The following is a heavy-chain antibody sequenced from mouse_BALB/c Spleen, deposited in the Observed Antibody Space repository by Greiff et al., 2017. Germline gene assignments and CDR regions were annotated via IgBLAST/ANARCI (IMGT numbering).Heavy chain of an antibody. CDR3: ARGEYYSWFAY. J-gene: IGHJ3*01. V-gene: IGHV1-9*01. D-gene: IGHD2-12*01. Sequence: QVQLQQSGAELMKPGASVKISCKATGYTFSSYWIEWVKQRPGHGLEWIGEILPGSGSTNYNEKFKGKATFTADTSSNTAYMQLSSLTSEDSAVYYCARGEYYSWFAYWGQGTLVTVSA. CDR2: ILPGSGST. CDR1: GYTFSSYW.